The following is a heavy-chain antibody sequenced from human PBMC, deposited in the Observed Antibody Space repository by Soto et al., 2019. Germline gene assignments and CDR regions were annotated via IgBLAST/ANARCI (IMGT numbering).Heavy chain of an antibody. CDR2: IYYSRST. V-gene: IGHV4-30-4*01. D-gene: IGHD1-1*01. J-gene: IGHJ4*02. CDR1: GGSISSGDFY. Sequence: TLSLTCTVSGGSISSGDFYWSWLRKTAGKGLEWIRYIYYSRSTYTNPTLESRVTISVGTSKTQYSLKLSSVTGADTAVYYCARGGNGNVFDYWGQGTLVTVSS. CDR3: ARGGNGNVFDY.